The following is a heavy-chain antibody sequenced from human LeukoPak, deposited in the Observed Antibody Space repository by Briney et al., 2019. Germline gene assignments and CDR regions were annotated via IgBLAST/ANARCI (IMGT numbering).Heavy chain of an antibody. CDR2: INWNGGST. D-gene: IGHD1-26*01. J-gene: IGHJ4*02. CDR3: ASWERWELLNY. Sequence: PGGSLRLSCAASGFTFSSYEMNWVRQAPGKGLEWVSGINWNGGSTGYADSVKGRFTISRDNAKNSLYLQMNSLRAEDTALYYCASWERWELLNYWGQGTLVTVSS. CDR1: GFTFSSYE. V-gene: IGHV3-20*04.